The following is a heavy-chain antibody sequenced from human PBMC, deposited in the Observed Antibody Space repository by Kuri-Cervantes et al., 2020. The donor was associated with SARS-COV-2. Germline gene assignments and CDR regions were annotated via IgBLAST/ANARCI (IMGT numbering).Heavy chain of an antibody. D-gene: IGHD3-10*01. J-gene: IGHJ6*03. CDR1: GYTFTSYG. V-gene: IGHV1-18*01. CDR2: ISAYNGNT. CDR3: ARENGGVRGERGLYYYYYYMDV. Sequence: ASVKVSCKASGYTFTSYGISWVRQAPGQGLEWMGWISAYNGNTNYAQKLQGRVTMTTDTSTSTAYMELRSLRSDDTAVYYCARENGGVRGERGLYYYYYYMDVWGKGTTVTVSS.